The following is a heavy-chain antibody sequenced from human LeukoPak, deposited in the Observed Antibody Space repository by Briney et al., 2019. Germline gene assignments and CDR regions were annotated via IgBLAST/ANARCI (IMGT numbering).Heavy chain of an antibody. CDR3: TRDQNYFDSSSYYDAFDV. J-gene: IGHJ3*01. CDR1: GFTFSGSA. V-gene: IGHV3-7*01. CDR2: IKGDGSLK. D-gene: IGHD3-22*01. Sequence: GGSLRLSCAASGFTFSGSAMHWVRQAPGKGLEWVANIKGDGSLKYYLDSVKGRFTISRENAKNSLWLQMNSLRPEDTAVYYCTRDQNYFDSSSYYDAFDVWGQGTMVTVSS.